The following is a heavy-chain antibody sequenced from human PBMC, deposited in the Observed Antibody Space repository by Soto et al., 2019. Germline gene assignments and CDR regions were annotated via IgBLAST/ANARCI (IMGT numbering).Heavy chain of an antibody. D-gene: IGHD3-10*01. CDR1: GYTFTSYA. CDR3: ARVRGSGSYYGY. CDR2: INAGNGNT. J-gene: IGHJ4*02. Sequence: QVQLVQSGAEVKKPGASVKVSCKASGYTFTSYAMHWVRQAPGQRLEWMGWINAGNGNTKYSQKFQGRVTITRDTAASTAYMELSSLRSEDTAVYYCARVRGSGSYYGYWGQGTLVTVSS. V-gene: IGHV1-3*01.